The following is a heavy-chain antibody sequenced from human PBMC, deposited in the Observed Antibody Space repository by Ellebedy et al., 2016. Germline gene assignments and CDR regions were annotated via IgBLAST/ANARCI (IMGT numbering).Heavy chain of an antibody. CDR1: GGSFSGYS. V-gene: IGHV4-34*01. CDR3: ARSPPVFIPYFDY. J-gene: IGHJ4*02. CDR2: INHRGAS. Sequence: SETLSLXXGVSGGSFSGYSWSWIRQPPGKGLEWIGEINHRGASNYNPSLESRVTISLDTSKNQVSLRLTSVTAADTAIYFCARSPPVFIPYFDYWGQGTRVTVSS.